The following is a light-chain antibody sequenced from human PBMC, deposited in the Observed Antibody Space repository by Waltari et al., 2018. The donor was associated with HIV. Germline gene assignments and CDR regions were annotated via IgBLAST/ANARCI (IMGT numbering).Light chain of an antibody. V-gene: IGLV2-14*01. Sequence: QSALTQPASVSGSPGQSITISCTGTRGDVGGYNYVSWYQQYPGKAPKLIIYEVNNRPSGFSDRFSGSKSGNTASLTISGLQAEDEADYYCSSYTSSSTLDVFGTGTEVTVL. CDR3: SSYTSSSTLDV. J-gene: IGLJ1*01. CDR2: EVN. CDR1: RGDVGGYNY.